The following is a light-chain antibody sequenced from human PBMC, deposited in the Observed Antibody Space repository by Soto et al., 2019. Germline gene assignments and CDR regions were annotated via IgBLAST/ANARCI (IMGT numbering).Light chain of an antibody. CDR3: TSYAGSNNLL. CDR2: EVD. CDR1: SSDVGGYKF. Sequence: QSALTQPPSASGSPGQSVTISCTGTSSDVGGYKFVSWYQQHPGKAPKLMIFEVDKRPSGVPDRFSGSESGNTAYLAVSGLQAEDEADYYCTSYAGSNNLLFGGGTKLTVL. V-gene: IGLV2-8*01. J-gene: IGLJ2*01.